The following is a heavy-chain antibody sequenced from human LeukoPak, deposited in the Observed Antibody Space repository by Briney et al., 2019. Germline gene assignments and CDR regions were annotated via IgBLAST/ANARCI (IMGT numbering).Heavy chain of an antibody. J-gene: IGHJ4*02. CDR3: AGGVVATTKFGY. Sequence: SETLSLTCAVYGGSFSGYYWSWIRQPPGKGLEWIGEINHSGSTNYNPSLKSRVTISVDTSKNQFSLKLSSVTAADTAVYYCAGGVVATTKFGYWGQGTLVTVSS. V-gene: IGHV4-34*01. D-gene: IGHD5-12*01. CDR1: GGSFSGYY. CDR2: INHSGST.